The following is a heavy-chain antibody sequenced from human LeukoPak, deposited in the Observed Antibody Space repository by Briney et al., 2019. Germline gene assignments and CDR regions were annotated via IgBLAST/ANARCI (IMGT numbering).Heavy chain of an antibody. J-gene: IGHJ4*02. CDR3: ARDTRAEMGIDY. CDR1: GGSISSYY. V-gene: IGHV4-4*07. Sequence: SETLSLTCTVSGGSISSYYWSWVRQPAGKGLEWVGRIYTSGSTNFNPSLKSRVTISVDTSKNQFSLKLSSVTAADTAVYYCARDTRAEMGIDYWGQGTLVTVSS. CDR2: IYTSGST. D-gene: IGHD5-24*01.